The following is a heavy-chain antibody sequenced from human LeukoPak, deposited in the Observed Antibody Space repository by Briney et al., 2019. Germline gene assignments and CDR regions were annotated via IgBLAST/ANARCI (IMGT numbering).Heavy chain of an antibody. V-gene: IGHV3-49*04. D-gene: IGHD6-13*01. CDR2: IRSKAYGGTT. Sequence: GGPLRLSCAASGFTFSSYGMSWVRQAPGKGLEWVGFIRSKAYGGTTEYAASVKGRFTISRDDSKSIAYLQMNSLKTEDTAVYYCASREYSSSWYGGFDYWGQGTLVTVSS. CDR1: GFTFSSYG. J-gene: IGHJ4*02. CDR3: ASREYSSSWYGGFDY.